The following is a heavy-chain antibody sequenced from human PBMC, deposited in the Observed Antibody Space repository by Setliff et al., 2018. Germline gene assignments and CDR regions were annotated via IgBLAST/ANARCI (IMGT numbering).Heavy chain of an antibody. J-gene: IGHJ4*01. V-gene: IGHV3-7*01. CDR1: ALTFSSYW. Sequence: PGGSLRLSCAASALTFSSYWMNWVRQAPGKGLEWVANIKQDGSEIYYVDSVRGRFTISRDTAKNSVYLQMNSLRAEDTAVYYCATGAWGDLWGQGTLVTVSS. D-gene: IGHD2-21*02. CDR2: IKQDGSEI. CDR3: ATGAWGDL.